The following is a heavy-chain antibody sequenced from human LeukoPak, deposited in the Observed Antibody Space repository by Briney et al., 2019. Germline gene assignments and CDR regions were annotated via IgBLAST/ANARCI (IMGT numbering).Heavy chain of an antibody. J-gene: IGHJ3*02. CDR1: GGTFSSYA. CDR2: ITPIFGTA. V-gene: IGHV1-69*06. Sequence: SVKVSCKASGGTFSSYAITWVRHAPGQGLEWMGGITPIFGTANSTHKFQGRVTITADKPTSTAYMELSSLRSEGTAVYYWARGLITIFGVVISGAFDIWGQGTMVTVSS. D-gene: IGHD3-3*01. CDR3: ARGLITIFGVVISGAFDI.